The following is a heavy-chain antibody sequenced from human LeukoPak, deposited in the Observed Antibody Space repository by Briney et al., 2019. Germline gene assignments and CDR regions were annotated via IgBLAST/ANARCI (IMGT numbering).Heavy chain of an antibody. CDR1: GLTVSSNY. D-gene: IGHD3-22*01. J-gene: IGHJ4*02. CDR2: LYSDGTT. Sequence: GGSLRLSCSASGLTVSSNYMSWVRQAPGKGLEWVSLLYSDGTTYYADSVRGRFAISRDNSKNTLYLQTFSLRAEDTAMYYCANYDTTGFYFDQWGQGTLVTVSS. CDR3: ANYDTTGFYFDQ. V-gene: IGHV3-53*01.